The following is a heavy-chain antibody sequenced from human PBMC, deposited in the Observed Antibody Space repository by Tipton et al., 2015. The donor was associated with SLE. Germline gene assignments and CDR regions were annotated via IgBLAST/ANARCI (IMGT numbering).Heavy chain of an antibody. J-gene: IGHJ4*01. CDR2: IYYSGST. CDR3: ARASSLLGFCSGGFCYPLDY. CDR1: GGSISSSSYY. D-gene: IGHD2-15*01. Sequence: TLSLTCTVSGGSISSSSYYWGWIRQPPGKGLEWIGSIYYSGSTNYNPSLKSRVTVSVDRSKNQFSLRLTSVAAADTAVYYCARASSLLGFCSGGFCYPLDYWGHGTLVTVSS. V-gene: IGHV4-39*07.